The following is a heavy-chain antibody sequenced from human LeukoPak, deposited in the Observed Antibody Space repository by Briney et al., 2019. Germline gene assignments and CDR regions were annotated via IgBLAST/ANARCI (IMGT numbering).Heavy chain of an antibody. D-gene: IGHD3-9*01. Sequence: GGSLRLSCAASGFTFSSYGMHWVRQAPGKGLEWVAFISYDGTYKFHADSVKGRFTIPRDNSENTLYLQMNSLRAEDTAVYHCAKDTGRTTKFTTGDDGYWGQGTLVTVSS. CDR1: GFTFSSYG. CDR3: AKDTGRTTKFTTGDDGY. J-gene: IGHJ4*02. CDR2: ISYDGTYK. V-gene: IGHV3-30*18.